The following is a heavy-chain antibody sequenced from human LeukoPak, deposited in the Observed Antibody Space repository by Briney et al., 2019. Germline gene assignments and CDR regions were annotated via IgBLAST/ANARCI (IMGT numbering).Heavy chain of an antibody. V-gene: IGHV3-30-3*01. Sequence: GGSLRLSCAASGFTFSSYAMHWVRQAPGKGLEWVAVISYDGSNKYYADSVKGRFTVSRDNSKNTLYLQMNSLRAEDTAVYYCARDLELLFDYWGQGTLVTVSS. J-gene: IGHJ4*02. CDR3: ARDLELLFDY. CDR1: GFTFSSYA. CDR2: ISYDGSNK. D-gene: IGHD1-26*01.